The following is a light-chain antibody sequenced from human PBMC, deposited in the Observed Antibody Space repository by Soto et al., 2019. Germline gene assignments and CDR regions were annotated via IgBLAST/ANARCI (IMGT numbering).Light chain of an antibody. CDR2: DVS. CDR1: SSDVGGYNY. Sequence: QSVLTQPASVSGSPVQSITISCTGTSSDVGGYNYVSWYQHHPGKAPKLLIYDVSNRPSGISNRFSGSKSDNTASLTISGLQPEDEADYYCSSYTTSXTRQIVFGTGTKVTVL. J-gene: IGLJ1*01. CDR3: SSYTTSXTRQIV. V-gene: IGLV2-14*03.